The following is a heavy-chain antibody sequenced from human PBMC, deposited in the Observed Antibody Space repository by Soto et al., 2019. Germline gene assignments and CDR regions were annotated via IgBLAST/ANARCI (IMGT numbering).Heavy chain of an antibody. V-gene: IGHV1-18*01. CDR1: GYTCTSDG. Sequence: ASVKVSCKASGYTCTSDGISWVRQAPGQGLEWMGWISAYNGNTNYAQKLQGRVTMTTDTSTSTAYMELRSLRSDDTAVYYCARAGAIVVVPAANDNWFDPWGQGTLVTVSS. CDR2: ISAYNGNT. D-gene: IGHD2-2*01. CDR3: ARAGAIVVVPAANDNWFDP. J-gene: IGHJ5*02.